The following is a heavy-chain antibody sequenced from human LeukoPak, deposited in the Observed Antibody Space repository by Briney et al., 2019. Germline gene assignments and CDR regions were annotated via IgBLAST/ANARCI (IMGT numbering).Heavy chain of an antibody. J-gene: IGHJ4*02. Sequence: PGGSLRLSCAASGFTFNNYGMHWIRQAPGKGLEWVAVISYDGSNKYYAGSVKGRFTISRDDSKNTLYLQMNSLRAEDTAVYYCAKDFRCGYYDYWGQGTLVSVSS. D-gene: IGHD3-22*01. CDR1: GFTFNNYG. V-gene: IGHV3-30*18. CDR2: ISYDGSNK. CDR3: AKDFRCGYYDY.